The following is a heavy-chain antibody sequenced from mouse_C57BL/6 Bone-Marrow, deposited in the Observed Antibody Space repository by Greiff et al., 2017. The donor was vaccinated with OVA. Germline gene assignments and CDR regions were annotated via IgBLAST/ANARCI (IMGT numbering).Heavy chain of an antibody. CDR1: GYTFTSYW. CDR3: APIYYGNYFDY. J-gene: IGHJ2*01. CDR2: IHPNSGST. Sequence: GQLQQPGAELVKPGASVKLSCKASGYTFTSYWMHWVKQRPGQGLEWIGMIHPNSGSTNYNEKFKSKATLTVDKSSSTAYMQLSSLTSEDSAVYYCAPIYYGNYFDYWGQGTTLTVSS. D-gene: IGHD2-1*01. V-gene: IGHV1-64*01.